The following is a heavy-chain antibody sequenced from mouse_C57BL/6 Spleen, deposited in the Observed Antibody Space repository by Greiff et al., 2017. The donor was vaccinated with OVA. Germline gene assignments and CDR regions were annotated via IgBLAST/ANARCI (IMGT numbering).Heavy chain of an antibody. CDR3: GRRYGYDEGYAMDY. J-gene: IGHJ4*01. CDR1: GYTFTSYW. Sequence: QVQLKQPGAELVKPGASVKMSCKASGYTFTSYWITWVKQRPGQGLEWIGDIYPGSGSTNYNEKFKSKATLTVDTSSSTAYMQLSSLTSEDSAVYYCGRRYGYDEGYAMDYWGQGTSVTVSS. V-gene: IGHV1-55*01. CDR2: IYPGSGST. D-gene: IGHD2-2*01.